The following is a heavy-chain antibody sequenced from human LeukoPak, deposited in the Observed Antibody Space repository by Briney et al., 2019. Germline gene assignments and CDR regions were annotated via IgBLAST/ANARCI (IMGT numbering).Heavy chain of an antibody. D-gene: IGHD2-2*01. J-gene: IGHJ4*02. CDR1: GFAFDEHG. V-gene: IGHV3-20*04. CDR2: INWSGGST. CDR3: ARAPITSPFYFDY. Sequence: GGSLRLSCTASGFAFDEHGMSWVRQVPGKGLEWVSGINWSGGSTGYADSLRSRFTISRDNAKNSLYLQMDSLRAEDTALYYCARAPITSPFYFDYWGQGTLVTVSS.